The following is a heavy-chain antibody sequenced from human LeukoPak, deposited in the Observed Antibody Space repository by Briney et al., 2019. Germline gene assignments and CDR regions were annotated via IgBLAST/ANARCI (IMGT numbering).Heavy chain of an antibody. Sequence: ASVKVSCKASGYTFTSYDINWVRQATGQGLEWMGWMNPNSGNTGYAQKFQGRVTMTRNTSISTAYMELSSPRSEDTAVYYCAREEFTMVRGAGYYYYYYMDVWGKGTTVTISS. J-gene: IGHJ6*03. CDR2: MNPNSGNT. D-gene: IGHD3-10*01. CDR3: AREEFTMVRGAGYYYYYYMDV. V-gene: IGHV1-8*01. CDR1: GYTFTSYD.